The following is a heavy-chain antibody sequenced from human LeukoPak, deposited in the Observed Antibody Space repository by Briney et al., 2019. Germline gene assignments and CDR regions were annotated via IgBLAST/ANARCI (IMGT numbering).Heavy chain of an antibody. CDR1: GYTFTGYY. CDR3: ASGGVVVVVAATPDLQYYYYYGMDV. D-gene: IGHD2-15*01. V-gene: IGHV1-69*13. J-gene: IGHJ6*04. CDR2: IIPIFGTA. Sequence: GASVKVSCKASGYTFTGYYMHWVRQAPGQGLEWMGGIIPIFGTANYAQKFQGRVTITADESTSTAYMELSSLRSEDTAVYYCASGGVVVVVAATPDLQYYYYYGMDVWGKGTTVTVSS.